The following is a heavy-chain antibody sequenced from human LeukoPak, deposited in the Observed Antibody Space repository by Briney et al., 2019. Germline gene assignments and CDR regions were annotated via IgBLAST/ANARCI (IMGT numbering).Heavy chain of an antibody. CDR3: ARGAIDTTRWFDP. CDR1: GFTFNTYS. Sequence: GGSLRLSCAASGFTFNTYSMTWVRQAPGKGLEWVSIISRTSEATFYADSVKGRFTISRDNAKNSLYLQMNGLRAEDTAVYYCARGAIDTTRWFDPWGRGTLVTVSS. V-gene: IGHV3-21*01. J-gene: IGHJ5*02. D-gene: IGHD1-1*01. CDR2: ISRTSEAT.